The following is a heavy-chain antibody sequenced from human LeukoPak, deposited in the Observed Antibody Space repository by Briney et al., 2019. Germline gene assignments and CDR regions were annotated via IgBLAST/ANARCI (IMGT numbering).Heavy chain of an antibody. V-gene: IGHV3-23*01. CDR2: ISGSGDST. CDR1: GFTFSSYA. J-gene: IGHJ4*02. Sequence: GGSLRLSCAASGFTFSSYAMSWVRQAPGKGLEWVSAISGSGDSTYYADSVKGRFTISRDNSKNTLYLQMNSLRAEDTAVYYCARGYPAMVSAPDYWGQGTLVTVSS. D-gene: IGHD5-18*01. CDR3: ARGYPAMVSAPDY.